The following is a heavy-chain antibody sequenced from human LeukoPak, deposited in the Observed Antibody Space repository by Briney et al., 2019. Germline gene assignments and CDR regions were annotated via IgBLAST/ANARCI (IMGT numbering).Heavy chain of an antibody. V-gene: IGHV1-2*02. D-gene: IGHD3-10*01. CDR1: GYSFTGHY. Sequence: GASVKVSCKASGYSFTGHYMHWVRQAPGQGLEWMGWINPKSGGTNYAQKFQGRVTMTRDTSISTAYMDMSSLRSDDTAVYYCARVGGSGSYYADYYYYYYMDVWGKGTTVTVSS. CDR2: INPKSGGT. J-gene: IGHJ6*03. CDR3: ARVGGSGSYYADYYYYYYMDV.